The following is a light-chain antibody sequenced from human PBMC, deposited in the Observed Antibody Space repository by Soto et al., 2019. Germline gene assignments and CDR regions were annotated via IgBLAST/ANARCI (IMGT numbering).Light chain of an antibody. CDR1: QSVLYSSNNKNH. CDR3: QQFYSLPHT. Sequence: DIVMTQSPDSMAVSLGERATFNCKSSQSVLYSSNNKNHLAWYQQKPGQPPKLVIDWASTREPGVPDRFSGSGSGTDFTLTINSLQAEDVAVYYCQQFYSLPHTFGGGTKVEIK. V-gene: IGKV4-1*01. J-gene: IGKJ4*01. CDR2: WAS.